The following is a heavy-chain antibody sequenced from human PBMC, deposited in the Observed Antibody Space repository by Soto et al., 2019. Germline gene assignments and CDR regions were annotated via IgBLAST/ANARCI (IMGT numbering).Heavy chain of an antibody. Sequence: PGGSLRLSCAASGFTFSSYAMNWVRQAPGKGLEWVSTISGSGGNTYYADSVKGRFTISRDNSKNTLYLQMNSLRAEDTALYYCAKDVGGRAVRIVVVPAANFDSWGQGTLVTVSS. V-gene: IGHV3-23*01. CDR1: GFTFSSYA. D-gene: IGHD2-2*01. CDR3: AKDVGGRAVRIVVVPAANFDS. CDR2: ISGSGGNT. J-gene: IGHJ4*02.